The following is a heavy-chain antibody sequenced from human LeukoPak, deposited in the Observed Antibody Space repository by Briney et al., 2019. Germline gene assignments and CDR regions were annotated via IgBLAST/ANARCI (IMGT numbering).Heavy chain of an antibody. J-gene: IGHJ5*01. CDR2: IYWDDDK. V-gene: IGHV2-5*02. D-gene: IGHD1-1*01. CDR1: GFSLTTSKVG. CDR3: AHSTTGHFDS. Sequence: SGPTLVKPTHTLTLTCTFSGFSLTTSKVGVGWVRQPPGKALEWLALIYWDDDKRYSPSLKSRLTITKDTSKNKVVLTMTNMDPVDTGTYYCAHSTTGHFDSWGQGTLVTVSS.